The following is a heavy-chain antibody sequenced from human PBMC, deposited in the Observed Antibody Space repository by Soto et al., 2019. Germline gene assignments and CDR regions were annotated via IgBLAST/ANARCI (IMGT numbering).Heavy chain of an antibody. D-gene: IGHD1-26*01. CDR2: ISYSGRT. CDR3: ARGGRRADY. CDR1: GGSMSSNDQY. J-gene: IGHJ4*02. Sequence: PSXTLSLACSVSGGSMSSNDQYWSWIRQPPGKGLQWIGYISYSGRTNYNPSLRSRISMLLDTSKNQFSLNLTSVTAADTAVYYCARGGRRADYWGQGTLVTVSS. V-gene: IGHV4-30-4*08.